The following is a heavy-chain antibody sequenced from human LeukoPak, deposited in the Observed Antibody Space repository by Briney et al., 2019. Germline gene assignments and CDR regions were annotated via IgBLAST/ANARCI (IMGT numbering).Heavy chain of an antibody. Sequence: SVKVSCKASGFTFTSSAMQWVRQARGQRLEWIGWIVVGSGNTNYAQKFQERVTITRDMSTSTAYMELSSLRSDDTAVYYCAREFGGSSEGGYDYWGQGTLVTVSS. D-gene: IGHD6-6*01. CDR2: IVVGSGNT. J-gene: IGHJ4*02. CDR1: GFTFTSSA. CDR3: AREFGGSSEGGYDY. V-gene: IGHV1-58*02.